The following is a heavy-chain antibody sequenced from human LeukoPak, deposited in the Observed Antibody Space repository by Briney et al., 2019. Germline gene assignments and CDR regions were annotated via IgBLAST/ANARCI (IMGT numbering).Heavy chain of an antibody. CDR1: GFIFSTYW. D-gene: IGHD6-25*01. J-gene: IGHJ2*01. Sequence: GGSLRLSCAASGFIFSTYWMSWVRQAPGKGLVWVSTINSDGSSTTYADSVKGRFTISRDNAKNTLYLQMNSLRVEDTVVYYCARGPPWYFDLWGRGTLVTVSS. CDR3: ARGPPWYFDL. V-gene: IGHV3-74*01. CDR2: INSDGSST.